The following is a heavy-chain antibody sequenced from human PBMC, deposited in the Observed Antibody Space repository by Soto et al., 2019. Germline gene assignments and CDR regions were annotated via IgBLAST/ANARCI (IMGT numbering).Heavy chain of an antibody. CDR1: GGSISSYY. V-gene: IGHV4-59*01. CDR3: AREGGDDAFDI. J-gene: IGHJ3*02. CDR2: VYYSGST. Sequence: SETLSLTCTVSGGSISSYYWSWIRQPPGKGLEWIGYVYYSGSTNYNPSLKSRVTISVDTSKNQFSLKLSSVTAADTAVYYCAREGGDDAFDIWGQGTMVTVSS. D-gene: IGHD3-16*01.